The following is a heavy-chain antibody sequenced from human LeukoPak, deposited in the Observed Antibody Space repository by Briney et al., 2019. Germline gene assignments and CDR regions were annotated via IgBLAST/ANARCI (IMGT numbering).Heavy chain of an antibody. V-gene: IGHV4-59*01. Sequence: SETLSLTCTISGGSISSYYWSWVRQPPGKGVEWIGYIYYSGSTNYNPSLKSRVTISVDTSKNQFSLKLSSVTAADTAVYYCARGYDSSGYYFLDYWGQGTLVTVSS. CDR2: IYYSGST. D-gene: IGHD3-22*01. CDR1: GGSISSYY. CDR3: ARGYDSSGYYFLDY. J-gene: IGHJ4*02.